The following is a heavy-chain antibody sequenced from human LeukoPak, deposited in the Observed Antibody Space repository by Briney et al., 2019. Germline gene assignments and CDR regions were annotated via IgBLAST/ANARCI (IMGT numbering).Heavy chain of an antibody. Sequence: SETLSLTCAVYGGSFSGYYWSWIRQPPGKGLEWIGEINHSGSTNYNPSLKSRVTISVDTSKNRFSLKLSSVTAADTAVYYCARGPDYDFWSGYYYYYYYMDVWGKGTTVTVSS. CDR1: GGSFSGYY. CDR2: INHSGST. J-gene: IGHJ6*03. D-gene: IGHD3-3*01. V-gene: IGHV4-34*01. CDR3: ARGPDYDFWSGYYYYYYYMDV.